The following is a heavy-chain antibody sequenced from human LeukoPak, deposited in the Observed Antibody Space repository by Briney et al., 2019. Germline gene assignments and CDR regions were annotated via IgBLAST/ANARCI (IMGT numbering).Heavy chain of an antibody. V-gene: IGHV4-34*01. CDR1: GGSFSGYY. CDR3: ARGRRVVVAATRIYYGMDV. J-gene: IGHJ6*04. Sequence: SETLSLTCAVYGGSFSGYYWSWIRQPPGKGLEGIGEINHSGSTNYNPSLKRRVTISVDTSKNQFSLKLSSVTAADTAVYYCARGRRVVVAATRIYYGMDVWGKGTTVTVSS. D-gene: IGHD2-15*01. CDR2: INHSGST.